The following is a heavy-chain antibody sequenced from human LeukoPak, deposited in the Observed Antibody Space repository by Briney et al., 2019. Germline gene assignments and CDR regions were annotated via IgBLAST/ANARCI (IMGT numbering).Heavy chain of an antibody. CDR1: GGSISSSSYY. CDR3: AREAWSGYWPSYDY. J-gene: IGHJ4*02. D-gene: IGHD3-3*01. Sequence: SETLSLTCTVSGGSISSSSYYWGSIRQPPGKGLEWIGSIYYSGSTNYNPSLKSRVTISVDTSKNQFSLKLSSVTAADTAVYYCAREAWSGYWPSYDYWGQGTLVTVSS. CDR2: IYYSGST. V-gene: IGHV4-39*07.